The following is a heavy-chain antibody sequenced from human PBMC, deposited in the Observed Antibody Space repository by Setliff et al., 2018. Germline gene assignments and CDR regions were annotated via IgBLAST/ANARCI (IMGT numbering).Heavy chain of an antibody. CDR1: GGSISNYW. D-gene: IGHD6-13*01. V-gene: IGHV4-59*04. CDR2: IYDSGAT. CDR3: ALSSSWFKDFQH. J-gene: IGHJ1*01. Sequence: SETLSLTCTVSGGSISNYWWGWIRQPPGKGLEWIGYIYDSGATYYNPSLRSRVTMSLDTSANQFSLNLRSVTAADTAIYYCALSSSWFKDFQHWGQGTLVT.